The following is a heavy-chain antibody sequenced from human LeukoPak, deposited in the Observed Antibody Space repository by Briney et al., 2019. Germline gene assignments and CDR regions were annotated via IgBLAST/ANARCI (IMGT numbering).Heavy chain of an antibody. V-gene: IGHV1-2*06. J-gene: IGHJ5*02. CDR3: ARGYCSGGSCYSVENWFDP. CDR2: INPNSGGT. Sequence: GASVKLSCKAAGYTFTGYYMFWVRQAPGQGLEWMGRINPNSGGTNYAQKFQGRVTMTRDTSISTAYMELSRLRSDDTAVYYCARGYCSGGSCYSVENWFDPWGQGTLVTVSS. CDR1: GYTFTGYY. D-gene: IGHD2-15*01.